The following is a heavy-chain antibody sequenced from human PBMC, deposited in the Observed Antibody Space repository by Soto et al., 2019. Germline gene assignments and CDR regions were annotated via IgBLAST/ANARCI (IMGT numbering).Heavy chain of an antibody. J-gene: IGHJ5*02. CDR3: ARQKNYYGSGNQFDP. D-gene: IGHD3-10*01. CDR2: IYYSGST. CDR1: GGSISSSSYY. V-gene: IGHV4-39*01. Sequence: SETLSLTCTVSGGSISSSSYYWGWIRQPPGKGLEWIGSIYYSGSTYYNPSLKSRVTTSVDTSKNQFSLKLSSVTAADTAVYYCARQKNYYGSGNQFDPWGQGTLVTVSS.